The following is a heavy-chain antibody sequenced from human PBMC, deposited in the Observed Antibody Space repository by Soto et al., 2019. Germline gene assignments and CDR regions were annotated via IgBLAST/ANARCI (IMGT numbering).Heavy chain of an antibody. CDR2: IWHDGSDE. V-gene: IGHV3-33*01. CDR3: ARVPMTRVTRWTWFDP. D-gene: IGHD4-17*01. CDR1: GFIYNDYG. Sequence: QVQLMESGGGVVQPGGSLRLSCTASGFIYNDYGMNWVRQSPGKGLEWVAVIWHDGSDEHYADSVKGRFTISGDNSKNMLYLQMNSLRAEDTAVYYCARVPMTRVTRWTWFDPWGQGTLVTVSS. J-gene: IGHJ5*02.